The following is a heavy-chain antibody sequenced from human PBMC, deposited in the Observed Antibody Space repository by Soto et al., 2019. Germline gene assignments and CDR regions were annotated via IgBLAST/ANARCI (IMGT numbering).Heavy chain of an antibody. J-gene: IGHJ4*02. Sequence: SPRPSCAGSRFTYSRYWRSCVRTGPGKGLEWVADISYDGSNKHYADSVKGRFTISRDNSKNTLYLQMNSLRAEDTAVYYCARSLTIFGVVTYFDYWGQGTLVTVSS. V-gene: IGHV3-30-3*01. CDR1: RFTYSRYW. D-gene: IGHD3-3*01. CDR3: ARSLTIFGVVTYFDY. CDR2: ISYDGSNK.